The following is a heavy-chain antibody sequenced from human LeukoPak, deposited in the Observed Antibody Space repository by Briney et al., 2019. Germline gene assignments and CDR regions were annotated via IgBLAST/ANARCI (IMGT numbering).Heavy chain of an antibody. V-gene: IGHV3-66*01. CDR3: AXXXXXXXXXYYYYGMDV. CDR2: IYSGGST. CDR1: GFTFTSNY. J-gene: IGHJ6*02. Sequence: GGSLRLSCAASGFTFTSNYMSWVRQAPGKGLEWVSVIYSGGSTFSSDSVKGRFTISRDNSKNSLYLQMNSLRAEDTAVYSCAXXXXXXXXXYYYYGMDVWGQGTTVTVSS.